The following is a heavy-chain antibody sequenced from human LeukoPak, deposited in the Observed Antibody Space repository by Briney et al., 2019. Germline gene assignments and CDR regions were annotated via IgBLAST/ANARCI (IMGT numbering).Heavy chain of an antibody. CDR1: GFTFSSYA. J-gene: IGHJ6*02. CDR3: AKDRSVVAAVYYYYGMDV. D-gene: IGHD2-15*01. Sequence: GGSLRLSCAASGFTFSSYAMSWVRQAPGKGLEWVSAISGSVGSTYYADSVKGRFTISRDNSKNTLYLQMNSLRAEDTAVYYRAKDRSVVAAVYYYYGMDVWGQGTTVTVSS. CDR2: ISGSVGST. V-gene: IGHV3-23*01.